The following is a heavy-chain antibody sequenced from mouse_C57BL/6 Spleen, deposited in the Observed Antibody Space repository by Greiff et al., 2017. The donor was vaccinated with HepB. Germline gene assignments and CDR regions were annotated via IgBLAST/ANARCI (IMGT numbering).Heavy chain of an antibody. CDR3: ARVTTVVGFDY. Sequence: QVQLKESGPELVKPGASVKISCKASGYAFSSSWMNWVKQRPGKGLEWIGRIYPGDGDTNYNGQFKGKATLTADKSSSTAYVQLRSLTSEDSAVYFCARVTTVVGFDYWGQSTTLTVSS. J-gene: IGHJ2*01. CDR2: IYPGDGDT. CDR1: GYAFSSSW. V-gene: IGHV1-82*01. D-gene: IGHD1-1*01.